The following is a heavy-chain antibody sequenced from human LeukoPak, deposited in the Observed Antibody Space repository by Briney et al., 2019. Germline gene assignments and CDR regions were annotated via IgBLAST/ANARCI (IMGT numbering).Heavy chain of an antibody. Sequence: GGSLTLSCAGSGLNFPSAWRDWVRQAPGKGLEWAGRIKSRAHGETTDYAAPVKGRFGISRDDSEDTMYLHMSSLKTEDTAVYYCGRDGGYPDFWGQGTLVIVSS. CDR2: IKSRAHGETT. J-gene: IGHJ4*02. CDR1: GLNFPSAW. D-gene: IGHD5-12*01. CDR3: GRDGGYPDF. V-gene: IGHV3-15*01.